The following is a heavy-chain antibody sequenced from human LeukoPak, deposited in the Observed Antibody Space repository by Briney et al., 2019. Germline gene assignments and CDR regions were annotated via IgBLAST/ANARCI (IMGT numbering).Heavy chain of an antibody. J-gene: IGHJ4*02. V-gene: IGHV3-43*01. Sequence: GGSLRLSCAASGFTFDDYTMHWVRQAPGRGLEWVSLISWDGGSTYYADSVKGRFTISRDNSKNSLYLQMNSLRTEDTALYYCAIEYSSLNYFDYWGQGTLVTVSS. CDR3: AIEYSSLNYFDY. CDR2: ISWDGGST. CDR1: GFTFDDYT. D-gene: IGHD6-6*01.